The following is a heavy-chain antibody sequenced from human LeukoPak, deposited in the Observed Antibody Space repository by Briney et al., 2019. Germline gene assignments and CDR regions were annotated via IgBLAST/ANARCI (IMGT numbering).Heavy chain of an antibody. J-gene: IGHJ3*02. CDR3: ARWVTTQGTVDI. CDR1: GGSISTYY. CDR2: IYTSGST. D-gene: IGHD1-1*01. V-gene: IGHV4-4*07. Sequence: SETLSLTCTVSGGSISTYYWIWIRQPAGKGLEWIGRIYTSGSTNYNSSLKSRVTLSLDTSKNQFSLKLISVTAADTAVYYCARWVTTQGTVDIWGQGTMVTVSS.